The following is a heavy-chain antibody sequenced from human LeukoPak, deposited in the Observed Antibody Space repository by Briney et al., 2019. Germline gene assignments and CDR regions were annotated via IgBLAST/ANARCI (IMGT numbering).Heavy chain of an antibody. Sequence: GALRLSCAASGFTFSDYYMSWIRQAPGKGLEWVSYISSSGSTVYYADSVKGRFTISRDNATNSLSLQMNSLRDEDTAVYYCARVALHVDAFDIWGQGTMVTVSS. CDR1: GFTFSDYY. CDR2: ISSSGSTV. V-gene: IGHV3-11*01. CDR3: ARVALHVDAFDI. J-gene: IGHJ3*02.